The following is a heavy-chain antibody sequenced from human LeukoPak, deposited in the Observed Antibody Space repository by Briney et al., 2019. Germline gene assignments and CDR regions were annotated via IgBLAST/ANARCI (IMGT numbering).Heavy chain of an antibody. V-gene: IGHV4-34*01. D-gene: IGHD3-22*01. CDR2: INHSGST. Sequence: SETLSLTCAVYGWSFSGYYWSWIRQPPGKGLEWIAEINHSGSTNYNPSPKSRVTISLDTSTNQFPLKLNSVTAADTAVYYCAKSNGYGLIDIWGQGTMVTVSS. J-gene: IGHJ3*02. CDR3: AKSNGYGLIDI. CDR1: GWSFSGYY.